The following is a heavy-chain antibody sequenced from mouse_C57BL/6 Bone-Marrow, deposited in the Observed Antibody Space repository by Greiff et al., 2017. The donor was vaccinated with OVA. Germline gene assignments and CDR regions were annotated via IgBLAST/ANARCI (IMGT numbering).Heavy chain of an antibody. CDR1: GFTFSSYA. J-gene: IGHJ4*01. CDR2: LLPFFYSL. Sequence: EVHLVESGEGLVKPGGSLKLSCAASGFTFSSYAMSWVRQTPEKRLECLSSLLPFFYSLSSADTVKGRFTISRDNARNTLYLQMSSLKSEDTAMYYCTRDDPTGCYAMDYWGQGTSVTVSS. V-gene: IGHV5-9-1*02. CDR3: TRDDPTGCYAMDY. D-gene: IGHD2-3*01.